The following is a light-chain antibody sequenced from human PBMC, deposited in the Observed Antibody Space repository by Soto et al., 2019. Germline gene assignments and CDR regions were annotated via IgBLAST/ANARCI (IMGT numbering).Light chain of an antibody. CDR1: KLGDKY. V-gene: IGLV3-1*01. Sequence: SSELTQPPSVSVSPGQTASITCSGDKLGDKYASWYQQKPGQSPVLVIYQDSKRPSGIPERFSGSNSGNTATLTISGTQAMDEADYYCQAWDSNTAYVFGTGTKLTVL. CDR2: QDS. J-gene: IGLJ1*01. CDR3: QAWDSNTAYV.